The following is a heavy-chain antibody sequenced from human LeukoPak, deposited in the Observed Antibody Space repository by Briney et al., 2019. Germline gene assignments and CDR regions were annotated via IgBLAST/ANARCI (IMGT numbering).Heavy chain of an antibody. D-gene: IGHD1-26*01. CDR2: INPNSGGT. CDR3: AREKGIVGATTVAFDI. Sequence: GASVKVSCKASGYTFTGYYMHWVRQAPGQGLEWMGWINPNSGGTNYAQKFQGRVTMTRGTSISTAYMELSRLRSDDTAVYYCAREKGIVGATTVAFDIWGQGTMVTVSS. J-gene: IGHJ3*02. CDR1: GYTFTGYY. V-gene: IGHV1-2*02.